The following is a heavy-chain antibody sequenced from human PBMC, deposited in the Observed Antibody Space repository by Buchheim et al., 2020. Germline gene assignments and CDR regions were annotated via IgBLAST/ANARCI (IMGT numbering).Heavy chain of an antibody. D-gene: IGHD2-21*02. CDR1: GFTFSSYA. J-gene: IGHJ4*02. CDR2: ISGSGGGT. Sequence: EVQLLESGGGLVQPGGSLRLSCAASGFTFSSYAMSWVRQAPGKGLEWVSTISGSGGGTFYADSVKGRFTISRDNSKNTLYLQMNSLRAEDTALYYCAKDPQHIVVVTAILLDYWGQGTL. V-gene: IGHV3-23*01. CDR3: AKDPQHIVVVTAILLDY.